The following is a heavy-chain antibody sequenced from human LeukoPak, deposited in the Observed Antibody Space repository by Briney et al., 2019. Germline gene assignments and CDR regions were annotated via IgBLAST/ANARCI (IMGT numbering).Heavy chain of an antibody. CDR2: IKSKTDGGTT. D-gene: IGHD6-13*01. CDR1: GDSLSSTY. J-gene: IGHJ4*02. V-gene: IGHV3-15*01. CDR3: TTEYASSWFSSGY. Sequence: ETLSLTCTVSGDSLSSTYWSWIRQPPGKGLEWVGRIKSKTDGGTTDYAAPVRGRFTFSRDDSENTLYLQMDSLKTEDTAVYYCTTEYASSWFSSGYWGQGTLVTVSS.